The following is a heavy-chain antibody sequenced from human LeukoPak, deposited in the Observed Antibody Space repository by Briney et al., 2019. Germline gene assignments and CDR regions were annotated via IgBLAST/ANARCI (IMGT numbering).Heavy chain of an antibody. CDR3: ASARGGIAARVGDY. J-gene: IGHJ4*02. CDR2: ISGSGGST. CDR1: GFTFSSYG. Sequence: GGSLRLSCAASGFTFSSYGMSWVRQAPGKGLEWVSAISGSGGSTYYADSVKGRFTISRDNSKNTLFLQMNSLRPEDTAFYYCASARGGIAARVGDYWGQGTLVTVSS. D-gene: IGHD6-13*01. V-gene: IGHV3-23*01.